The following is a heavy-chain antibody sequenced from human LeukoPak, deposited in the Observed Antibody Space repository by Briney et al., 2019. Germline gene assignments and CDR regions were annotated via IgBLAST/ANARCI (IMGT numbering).Heavy chain of an antibody. V-gene: IGHV1-69*02. CDR1: GGTFSSYT. CDR2: IIPILGIA. CDR3: ARLYYYDSSGYQGGYYYMDV. J-gene: IGHJ6*03. Sequence: SVKVSCKASGGTFSSYTISRVRQAPGQGLEWMGRIIPILGIANYAQKFQGRVTITADKSTSTAYMELSSLRSEDTAVYYCARLYYYDSSGYQGGYYYMDVWGKGTTVTVSS. D-gene: IGHD3-22*01.